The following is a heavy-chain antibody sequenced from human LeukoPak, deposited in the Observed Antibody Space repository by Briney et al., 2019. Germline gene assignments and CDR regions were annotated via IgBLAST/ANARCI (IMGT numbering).Heavy chain of an antibody. Sequence: GGSLRLSCAASGFTFSSYWMHWVRQAPGKGLVWVSRINSDGSSTSYADSVKGRFTISRDNAKNTLYLQMNSLRAEDTAVYYCASFDYGDYVWFDPWGQGTLVTVSS. CDR3: ASFDYGDYVWFDP. J-gene: IGHJ5*02. CDR1: GFTFSSYW. CDR2: INSDGSST. V-gene: IGHV3-74*01. D-gene: IGHD4-17*01.